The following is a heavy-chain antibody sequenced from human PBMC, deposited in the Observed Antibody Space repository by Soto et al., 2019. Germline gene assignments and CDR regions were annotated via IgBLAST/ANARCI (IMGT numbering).Heavy chain of an antibody. CDR2: IYSGGST. CDR1: GFTVSSNY. Sequence: GGSLRLSCAASGFTVSSNYMSWVRQAPGKGLEWVSVIYSGGSTYYADSVKGRFTISRDNSKNTLYLQMNSLRAEDTAVYYCAAQTFDDYGGYFEAPYLNTTDSCAQRALVTVSS. CDR3: AAQTFDDYGGYFEAPYLNTTDS. V-gene: IGHV3-53*01. D-gene: IGHD4-17*01. J-gene: IGHJ5*01.